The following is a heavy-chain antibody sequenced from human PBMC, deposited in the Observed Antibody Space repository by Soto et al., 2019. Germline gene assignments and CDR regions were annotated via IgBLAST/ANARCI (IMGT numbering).Heavy chain of an antibody. CDR3: ARGGAVVVPGAVDRHNWFDP. J-gene: IGHJ5*02. CDR2: VIPILGMA. V-gene: IGHV1-69*02. CDR1: GGTFSSYS. Sequence: QVQLVQSGAEVKKPGSSVKVSCEASGGTFSSYSFSWVRQAPGQGLEWMGRVIPILGMATYAQKFQGRVTITADKATGTVYRELGRMRSEDTAVYYCARGGAVVVPGAVDRHNWFDPWGQGTLVTVSS. D-gene: IGHD2-2*01.